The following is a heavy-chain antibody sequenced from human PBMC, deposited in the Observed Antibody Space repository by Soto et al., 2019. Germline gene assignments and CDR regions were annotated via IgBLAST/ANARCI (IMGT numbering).Heavy chain of an antibody. CDR2: ISPKSGGT. CDR3: ARPPGYISDWYYFDL. D-gene: IGHD6-19*01. V-gene: IGHV1-2*02. CDR1: GYTFIDYY. Sequence: QVQLVQSGAEVKKPGASVKVSCEASGYTFIDYYMHWVRQAPGQGFEWMGRISPKSGGTNYEQKLQITATMTWNTSLNTAYMALSSLMSEDTAVYYCARPPGYISDWYYFDLWGQGTLVTVSS. J-gene: IGHJ4*02.